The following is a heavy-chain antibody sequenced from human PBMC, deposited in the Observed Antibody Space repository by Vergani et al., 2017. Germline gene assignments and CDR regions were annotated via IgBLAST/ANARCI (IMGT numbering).Heavy chain of an antibody. CDR3: ARDPQLGWGYFDY. Sequence: QVQLVESGGGVVQPGRSLRLSCAASGFTFSSYAMHWVRQAPGKGLEWVAVISYDGSNKYYADSVKGRFTISRDNSKNTLYLQMNSLRAEDTAVYYCARDPQLGWGYFDYWGQGTLVTVSS. CDR1: GFTFSSYA. D-gene: IGHD7-27*01. V-gene: IGHV3-30-3*01. CDR2: ISYDGSNK. J-gene: IGHJ4*02.